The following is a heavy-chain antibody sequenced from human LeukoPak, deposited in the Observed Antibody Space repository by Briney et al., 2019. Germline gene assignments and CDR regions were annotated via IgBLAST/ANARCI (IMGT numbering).Heavy chain of an antibody. CDR2: IYYSGST. V-gene: IGHV4-59*01. Sequence: SETLSLTCTVSGGSINSYYWSWIRRPPGKGLEWIGYIYYSGSTNYNPSLKSRVTISVDTSKNQFSLKLSSVTAADTAVYYCARVGIIVPENWFDPWGQGTLVTVSS. J-gene: IGHJ5*02. CDR3: ARVGIIVPENWFDP. CDR1: GGSINSYY. D-gene: IGHD2-2*01.